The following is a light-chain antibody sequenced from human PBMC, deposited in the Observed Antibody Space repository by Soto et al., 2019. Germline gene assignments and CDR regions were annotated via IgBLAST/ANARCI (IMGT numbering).Light chain of an antibody. CDR2: EVS. V-gene: IGLV2-14*01. Sequence: QSALTQPASVSGSPGQSITISCTGSSRDVGAYKYVSWYQHHPGTAPKLILYEVSNRPSGVSDRFSGSKSGNTASLTISGLQAADEAAYYCSSKTSSGTVAFGGGTKVTVL. CDR3: SSKTSSGTVA. CDR1: SRDVGAYKY. J-gene: IGLJ2*01.